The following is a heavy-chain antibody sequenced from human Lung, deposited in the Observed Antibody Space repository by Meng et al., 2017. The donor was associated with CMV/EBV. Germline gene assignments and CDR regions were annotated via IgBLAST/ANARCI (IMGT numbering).Heavy chain of an antibody. J-gene: IGHJ4*02. CDR3: AKVPCRTKRCYPYYFDY. CDR1: GFSFSSFA. CDR2: IWFDGSFK. Sequence: GESXKISCAASGFSFSSFAMHWVRQAPGKGLEWVAVIWFDGSFKFYGDSVQGRFTISRDNSKNIMYLEMNNLRAEDTAVYYCAKVPCRTKRCYPYYFDYWXQGSXVTVSS. V-gene: IGHV3-33*06. D-gene: IGHD2-15*01.